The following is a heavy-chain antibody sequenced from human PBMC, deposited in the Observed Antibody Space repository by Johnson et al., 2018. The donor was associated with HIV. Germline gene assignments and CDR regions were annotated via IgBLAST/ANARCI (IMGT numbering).Heavy chain of an antibody. Sequence: VQLVESGGGVVRPGGSLRLSCAASGFIFDDYGMSWVRQAPGKGLEWVSGIHWNGGSTGYADSVKGRFTISRDNAKKSLYLQLSNLGPDDTAVYYCAKNQYSSSWYLMTFDIWGQGTMVTVSS. CDR1: GFIFDDYG. CDR2: IHWNGGST. J-gene: IGHJ3*02. CDR3: AKNQYSSSWYLMTFDI. V-gene: IGHV3-20*04. D-gene: IGHD6-13*01.